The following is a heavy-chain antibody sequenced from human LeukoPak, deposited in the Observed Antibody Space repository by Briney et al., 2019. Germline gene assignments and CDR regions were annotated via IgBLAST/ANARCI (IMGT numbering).Heavy chain of an antibody. J-gene: IGHJ5*02. CDR2: INPSGGST. CDR1: GYTFTSYY. Sequence: ASVKVSCKASGYTFTSYYMHWVRQAPGQGLEWMGIINPSGGSTSYAQKFQGRVTMTRDTSTSTVYMELSSLRSEDTAVYYCARDSPVTIFGVVNNWFDPWGQGTLVTVSS. D-gene: IGHD3-3*01. V-gene: IGHV1-46*01. CDR3: ARDSPVTIFGVVNNWFDP.